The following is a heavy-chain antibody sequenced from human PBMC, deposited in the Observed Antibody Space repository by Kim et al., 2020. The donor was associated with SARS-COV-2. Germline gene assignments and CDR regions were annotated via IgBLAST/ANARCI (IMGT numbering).Heavy chain of an antibody. D-gene: IGHD3-22*01. J-gene: IGHJ4*02. CDR3: VRAAKSSGYYYFDY. V-gene: IGHV3-74*01. Sequence: ADAVKGRFTISRDNSKNTLYLQMNSLRAEDTAVYYCVRAAKSSGYYYFDYWGQGTLVAVSS.